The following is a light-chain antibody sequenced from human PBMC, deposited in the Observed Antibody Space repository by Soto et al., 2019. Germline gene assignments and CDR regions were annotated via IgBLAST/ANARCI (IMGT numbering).Light chain of an antibody. CDR1: QSIHTS. CDR2: DST. Sequence: DIVLTQSPVTLYLSQGERATLSCWASQSIHTSLAWYQQKSGKPPRLVIYDSTLRANGVPDRFGGSRSGTEFTLTINSLEPEDFAVYYCHQRNVWPPITFGQGTRLEI. V-gene: IGKV3-11*01. J-gene: IGKJ5*01. CDR3: HQRNVWPPIT.